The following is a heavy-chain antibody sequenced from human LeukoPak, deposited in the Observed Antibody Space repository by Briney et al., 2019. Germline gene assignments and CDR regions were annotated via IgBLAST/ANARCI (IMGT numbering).Heavy chain of an antibody. Sequence: SETLSLTCAVSGYSISSGYYWGWIRQPPGKGLEWIGSIYHSRSTYYNPSLKSRVTISVDTSKNQFSLKLSSVTAADTAVYYCARHRAPYSGSYVDYWGQGTLVTVSS. CDR2: IYHSRST. V-gene: IGHV4-38-2*01. D-gene: IGHD1-26*01. CDR1: GYSISSGYY. J-gene: IGHJ4*02. CDR3: ARHRAPYSGSYVDY.